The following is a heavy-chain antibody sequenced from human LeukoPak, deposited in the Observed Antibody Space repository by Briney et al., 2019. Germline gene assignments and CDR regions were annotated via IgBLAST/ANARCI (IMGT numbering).Heavy chain of an antibody. CDR1: GFTFDDYA. V-gene: IGHV3-9*03. CDR3: AKANLGIAAAGTYAFDI. Sequence: GGSLRLSCAASGFTFDDYAMHWVRQAPGKGLEWVSGISWNSGSIGYADSVKGRFTISRDNAKNSLYLQMNSLRAEDMALYYCAKANLGIAAAGTYAFDIWGQGTMVTVSS. D-gene: IGHD6-13*01. CDR2: ISWNSGSI. J-gene: IGHJ3*02.